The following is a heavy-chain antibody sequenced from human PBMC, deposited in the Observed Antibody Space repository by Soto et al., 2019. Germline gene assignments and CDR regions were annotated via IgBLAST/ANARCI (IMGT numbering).Heavy chain of an antibody. J-gene: IGHJ6*02. CDR2: ISAYNGNT. Sequence: QVQLVQSGAEVKKPGASVKVSCKASGYTFTSYGISWVRQAPGQGLEWMGWISAYNGNTNYAQKLQGRVTMTTDTSXXTXYXXLRSLRSDDTAVYYCAREVGYCSGGSCYYYYGMDVWGQGTTVTVSS. CDR3: AREVGYCSGGSCYYYYGMDV. V-gene: IGHV1-18*01. D-gene: IGHD2-15*01. CDR1: GYTFTSYG.